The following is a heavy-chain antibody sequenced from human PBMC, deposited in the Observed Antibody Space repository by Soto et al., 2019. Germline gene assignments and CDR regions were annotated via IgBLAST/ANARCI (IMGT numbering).Heavy chain of an antibody. D-gene: IGHD6-6*01. V-gene: IGHV3-64D*06. CDR3: VKADRGRPALAARPTY. Sequence: XGSLKISCAAAGFTLSSYAMHWVRQAPGKGLEYVSAISSNGGSTYYADSVKGRFTISRDNSKNTLYLQMSSLRAEDTAVYYCVKADRGRPALAARPTYSGQGTLVTVSS. J-gene: IGHJ4*02. CDR2: ISSNGGST. CDR1: GFTLSSYA.